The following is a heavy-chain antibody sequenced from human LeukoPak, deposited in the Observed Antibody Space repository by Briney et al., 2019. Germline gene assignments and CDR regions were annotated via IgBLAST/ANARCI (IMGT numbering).Heavy chain of an antibody. V-gene: IGHV3-7*01. CDR1: GFTFSDYW. J-gene: IGHJ4*02. D-gene: IGHD4-23*01. CDR2: IRQDDSEK. CDR3: AADRKVGTWDPRFNY. Sequence: GGSLRLSCSASGFTFSDYWMMWVRQAPGKGLEWVGNIRQDDSEKNYVDSVKGRFTISRDNAKSSLYLQMNSLRAEDTAIYYCAADRKVGTWDPRFNYWGQGTLVTVSS.